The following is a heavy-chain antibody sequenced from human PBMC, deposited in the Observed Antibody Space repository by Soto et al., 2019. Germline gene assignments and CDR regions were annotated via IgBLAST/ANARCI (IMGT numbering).Heavy chain of an antibody. CDR1: GYTFTGYY. Sequence: ASVKVSCKASGYTFTGYYMHWVRQAPGQGLEWMGWINPNSGGTNYAQKFQGRVTMTRDTSISTADMELSRLRSDDTAVYYCARVRNDPNFYSYYYGVDVWGQGTTVTVSS. D-gene: IGHD1-1*01. V-gene: IGHV1-2*02. CDR3: ARVRNDPNFYSYYYGVDV. CDR2: INPNSGGT. J-gene: IGHJ6*02.